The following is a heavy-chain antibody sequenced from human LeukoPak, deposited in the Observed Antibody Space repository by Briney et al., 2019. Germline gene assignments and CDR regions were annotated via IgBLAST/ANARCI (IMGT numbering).Heavy chain of an antibody. CDR1: GASISSYY. V-gene: IGHV4-59*01. J-gene: IGHJ4*02. D-gene: IGHD3-10*01. Sequence: SETLSLTCTVSGASISSYYWSWIRQPPGKGLEWIGYIYYSGSTNYNPSLKSRVTISVDTSKNQFSLKLSSVTAADTAVYYCARGIYYGPVDYWGQGTLVTVSS. CDR2: IYYSGST. CDR3: ARGIYYGPVDY.